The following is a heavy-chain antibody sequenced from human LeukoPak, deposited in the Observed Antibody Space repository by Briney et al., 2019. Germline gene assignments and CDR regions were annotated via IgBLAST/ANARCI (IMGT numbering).Heavy chain of an antibody. CDR1: GFNFNTYP. CDR3: ARARASSRGGYYYMDV. Sequence: GGSLRLSCAASGFNFNTYPMNWVRQAPGKGLEWVSSITSGSSYIYYADTVKGRFTIARDNPKNSLYLQMNSRRAEDTALYYCARARASSRGGYYYMDVWGKGTTVTVSS. CDR2: ITSGSSYI. D-gene: IGHD6-13*01. V-gene: IGHV3-21*01. J-gene: IGHJ6*03.